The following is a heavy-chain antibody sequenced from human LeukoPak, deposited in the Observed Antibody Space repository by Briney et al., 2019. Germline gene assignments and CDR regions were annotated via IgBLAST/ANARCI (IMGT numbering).Heavy chain of an antibody. CDR3: ARNYGSGSKDYYYYYMDV. CDR1: GFTFSSYA. D-gene: IGHD3-10*01. J-gene: IGHJ6*03. V-gene: IGHV3-30-3*01. CDR2: ISYDGSNK. Sequence: GGSLRLSCAASGFTFSSYAMHWVRQAPGKGLGGVAVISYDGSNKYYADSVKGRFTISRDNSKNTLYLQMNSLRAEDTAVYYCARNYGSGSKDYYYYYMDVWGKGTTVTVSS.